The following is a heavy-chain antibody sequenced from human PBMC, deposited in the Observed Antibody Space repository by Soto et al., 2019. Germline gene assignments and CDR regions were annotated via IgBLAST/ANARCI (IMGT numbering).Heavy chain of an antibody. CDR3: ARYNSYAIDY. CDR1: GTSISSYY. Sequence: SETLSLTCTVSGTSISSYYWSWIRQPPGKGLEWIANIHYSGTTNYNPPLASRVTLSVDTSKNQFSLKMTSVTAADRAMYFCARYNSYAIDYWGRGTLVTVSS. CDR2: IHYSGTT. V-gene: IGHV4-59*12. J-gene: IGHJ4*02. D-gene: IGHD2-8*01.